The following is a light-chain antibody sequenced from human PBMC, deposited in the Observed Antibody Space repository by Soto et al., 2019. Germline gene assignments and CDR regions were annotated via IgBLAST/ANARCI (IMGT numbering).Light chain of an antibody. CDR3: QQSNSYSDA. CDR2: EAS. CDR1: LTISSC. V-gene: IGKV1-5*03. J-gene: IGKJ4*01. Sequence: DIQMTQSPSPLSASVGDRVTITCRASLTISSCLAWYQQKPGKVPKLLIYEASTLQIGVPSRFSGSGSGTDFTLTISSLQPAAFATYYCQQSNSYSDAFGGGTKVELK.